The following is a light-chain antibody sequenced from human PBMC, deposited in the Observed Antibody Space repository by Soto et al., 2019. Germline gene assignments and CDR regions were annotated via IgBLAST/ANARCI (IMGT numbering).Light chain of an antibody. CDR3: QKYNSLYT. CDR2: KAS. V-gene: IGKV1-5*03. CDR1: QSISSW. J-gene: IGKJ2*01. Sequence: DIQMTQSPSTLSASVGDRVTITCRASQSISSWLAWYQQKPGKAPKLLIYKASSLESGVPSRFSGSGSATEFTLTNSSLQPDDVATYYCQKYNSLYTFGQGTKLEIK.